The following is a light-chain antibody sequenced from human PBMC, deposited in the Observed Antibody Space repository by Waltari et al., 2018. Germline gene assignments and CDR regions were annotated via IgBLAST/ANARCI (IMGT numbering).Light chain of an antibody. CDR2: AAS. Sequence: AIRITQSPSSLSASTGDRVTITCRASQGISSYLAWYQQKPGKAPKLLFYAASTLQSGVPSRFSGSGSGTDFTLTISCLQSEDFATYYCQQYYSYPPNTFGGGTKVEIK. V-gene: IGKV1-8*01. J-gene: IGKJ4*01. CDR1: QGISSY. CDR3: QQYYSYPPNT.